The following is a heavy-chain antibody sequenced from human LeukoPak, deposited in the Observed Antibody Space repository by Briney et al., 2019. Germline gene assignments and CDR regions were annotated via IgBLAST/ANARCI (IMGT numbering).Heavy chain of an antibody. CDR1: GFTFSSYA. V-gene: IGHV3-30*04. D-gene: IGHD2-15*01. Sequence: PGRSLRLSCATSGFTFSSYAFHWVRQAPGKGLEWVATMSFDVNNKYYADSVRGRFTISRDNAKNSLYLQMNSLRVEDTAVYSCARETLRWQGDPWGQGTLVTVSS. CDR3: ARETLRWQGDP. J-gene: IGHJ5*02. CDR2: MSFDVNNK.